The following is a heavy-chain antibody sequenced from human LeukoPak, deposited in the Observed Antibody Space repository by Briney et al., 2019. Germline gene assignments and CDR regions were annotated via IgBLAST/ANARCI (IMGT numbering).Heavy chain of an antibody. CDR1: GFTFSSYS. V-gene: IGHV3-21*04. J-gene: IGHJ4*02. Sequence: GGSLRLSCAASGFTFSSYSMNWVRQAPGKGLEWVSSISRSSSYIYYADSVKGRFTISRDNAKNSLYLQMNSLRAEDTALYYCARVKGIWFGEFDYWGQGTLVTVSS. CDR2: ISRSSSYI. CDR3: ARVKGIWFGEFDY. D-gene: IGHD3-10*01.